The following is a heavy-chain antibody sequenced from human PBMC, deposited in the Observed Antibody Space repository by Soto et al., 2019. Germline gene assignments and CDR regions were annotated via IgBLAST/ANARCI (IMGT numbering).Heavy chain of an antibody. D-gene: IGHD3-10*01. Sequence: GGSLRLSCAASGFTFSNAWMSWVRQAPGKGLEWVGRIKSKTDVGTTDYAAPVKGRFTISRDDSKNTLFLQMNSLKIEDTAVYYFTTVGYYGSGSYYNPSYHMDVWGKGTTVTVSS. CDR2: IKSKTDVGTT. CDR3: TTVGYYGSGSYYNPSYHMDV. CDR1: GFTFSNAW. V-gene: IGHV3-15*01. J-gene: IGHJ6*03.